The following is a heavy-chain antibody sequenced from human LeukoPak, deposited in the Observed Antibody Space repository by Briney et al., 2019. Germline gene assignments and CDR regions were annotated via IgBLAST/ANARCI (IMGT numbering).Heavy chain of an antibody. CDR3: ARDNYYESSGHSDY. Sequence: SETLSLTCTVSGGSISSYYWSWIRQPPGKGLEWIGYIYYSGSTNYNPSLKSRVTISVDTSKNQFSLKLSSVTAADTAVYYCARDNYYESSGHSDYWGQGTLVTVSS. J-gene: IGHJ4*02. CDR2: IYYSGST. V-gene: IGHV4-59*01. D-gene: IGHD3-22*01. CDR1: GGSISSYY.